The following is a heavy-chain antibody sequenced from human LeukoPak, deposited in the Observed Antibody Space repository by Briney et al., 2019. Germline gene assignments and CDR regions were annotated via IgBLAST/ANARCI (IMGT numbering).Heavy chain of an antibody. D-gene: IGHD5-12*01. Sequence: PGGSLRLSCAASGFTFSSYGMHWVRQAPGKGLEWVAVISYDGSNKYYADSVKGRFTISRDNSKKTLYLQMNSLRAEDTAVYYCAKGGGYEAQYYYYYLDVWGKGTTVTISS. V-gene: IGHV3-30*18. CDR2: ISYDGSNK. CDR1: GFTFSSYG. CDR3: AKGGGYEAQYYYYYLDV. J-gene: IGHJ6*03.